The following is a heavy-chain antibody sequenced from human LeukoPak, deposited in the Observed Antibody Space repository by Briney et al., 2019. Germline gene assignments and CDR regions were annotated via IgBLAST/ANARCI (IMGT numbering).Heavy chain of an antibody. V-gene: IGHV3-21*01. D-gene: IGHD2-2*01. J-gene: IGHJ5*02. CDR1: GFTFSSYS. CDR3: ARDSSTSFLYWFDP. CDR2: ISSSSSYI. Sequence: PGGSLRLSCAASGFTFSSYSMNWVRQAPGKGLEWVPSISSSSSYIYYADSVKGRFTISRDNAKNSLYLQMNSLRAEDTAVYYCARDSSTSFLYWFDPWGQGTLVTVSS.